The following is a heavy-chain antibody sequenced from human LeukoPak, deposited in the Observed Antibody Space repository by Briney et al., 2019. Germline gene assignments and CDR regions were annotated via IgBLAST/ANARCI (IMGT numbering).Heavy chain of an antibody. CDR3: ARLSMGWVTQSYWYFDL. CDR1: GYRFTNYW. Sequence: PGESLKISCKGSGYRFTNYWIGWVRQMPGKGLEWMGIIYPGDSETRYSPSFQGQVTISADKSISTAYLQWSSLKASDTAMYYCARLSMGWVTQSYWYFDLWGRGTLVTVSS. CDR2: IYPGDSET. D-gene: IGHD2-21*02. V-gene: IGHV5-51*01. J-gene: IGHJ2*01.